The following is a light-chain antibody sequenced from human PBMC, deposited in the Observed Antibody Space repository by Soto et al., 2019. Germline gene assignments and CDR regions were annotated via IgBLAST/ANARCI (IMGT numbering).Light chain of an antibody. V-gene: IGKV3-20*01. CDR2: GAS. J-gene: IGKJ1*01. CDR1: QSVSSSY. Sequence: ENELKQSPGTMSLSPGERATLSCRASQSVSSSYLAWYQQKPGQAPRLLIYGASSRATGIPDRFSGSGSGTDFTLTISRLEPEDFAVYYCQQYGSSPVTFGQGTKVEIK. CDR3: QQYGSSPVT.